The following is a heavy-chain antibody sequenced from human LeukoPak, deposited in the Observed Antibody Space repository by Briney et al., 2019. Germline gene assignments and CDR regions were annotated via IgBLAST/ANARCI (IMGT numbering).Heavy chain of an antibody. CDR1: GFTFSSYG. V-gene: IGHV3-33*01. CDR3: ARGDSSGWYSFSEYYYGMDV. J-gene: IGHJ6*02. Sequence: SGGSLRLSCAASGFTFSSYGMHWVRQAPGKGLEWVAVIWYDGSNKYYADSVKGRFTISRDNSKNTLYLQMNSLRAEDTAVYYCARGDSSGWYSFSEYYYGMDVWGQGTTVTVSS. D-gene: IGHD6-19*01. CDR2: IWYDGSNK.